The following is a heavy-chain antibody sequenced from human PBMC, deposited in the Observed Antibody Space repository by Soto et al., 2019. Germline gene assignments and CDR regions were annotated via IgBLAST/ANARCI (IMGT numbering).Heavy chain of an antibody. V-gene: IGHV1-46*01. CDR2: INPSGGTT. CDR3: ARSYCGGDCPNNWFDP. D-gene: IGHD2-21*02. Sequence: QVQLVQSGAEVRTPGASVKVSCKASGYIFSAYYIQWVRQVPGQGLEWMGIINPSGGTTTYAQEFQGRVTMTRDTSTSTVYMELGSLRSEDTAMYYCARSYCGGDCPNNWFDPWGQGTLVTVSS. J-gene: IGHJ5*02. CDR1: GYIFSAYY.